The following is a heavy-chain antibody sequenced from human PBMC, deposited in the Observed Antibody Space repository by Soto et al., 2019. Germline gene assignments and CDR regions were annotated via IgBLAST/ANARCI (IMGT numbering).Heavy chain of an antibody. CDR1: GFTFSTCA. D-gene: IGHD2-21*01. Sequence: PGGSLRLSCPATGFTFSTCAMNWVRQAPGKGLEWVSTISGSGSTTYYADSVKGRFTISRDNFKNTLYLQMNSLRVEDTAVYYCAKDRSRSYGGDYPLGYFDSWGQGTLVTVSS. J-gene: IGHJ4*02. CDR2: ISGSGSTT. V-gene: IGHV3-23*01. CDR3: AKDRSRSYGGDYPLGYFDS.